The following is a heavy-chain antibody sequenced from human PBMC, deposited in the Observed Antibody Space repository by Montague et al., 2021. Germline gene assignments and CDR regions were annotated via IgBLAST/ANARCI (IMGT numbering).Heavy chain of an antibody. CDR2: THYNGNTNY. D-gene: IGHD3-22*01. CDR1: GGSISTYH. Sequence: SETLSLTCTVSGGSISTYHWIWLRQPPGKGLEWIGETHYNGNTNYNYNPSLKSRVTISVDKSNNQFSLKLISVTAADTAVYYCARDREHTYDSFFHPWGQGTLVTVSS. V-gene: IGHV4-59*01. CDR3: ARDREHTYDSFFHP. J-gene: IGHJ5*02.